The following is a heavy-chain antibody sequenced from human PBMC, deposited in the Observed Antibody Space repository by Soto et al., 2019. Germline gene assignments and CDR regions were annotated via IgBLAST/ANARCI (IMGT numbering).Heavy chain of an antibody. CDR1: GFTFSSYA. CDR3: AKLMGLRYFDWSDAFDI. V-gene: IGHV3-23*01. J-gene: IGHJ3*02. D-gene: IGHD3-9*01. Sequence: GGSLRLSCAASGFTFSSYAMSWVRQAPGKGLEWVSAISGSGGSTYYADSVKGRFTISRDNSKNTLYLQMNSLRAEDMAVYYCAKLMGLRYFDWSDAFDIWGQGTMVTVSS. CDR2: ISGSGGST.